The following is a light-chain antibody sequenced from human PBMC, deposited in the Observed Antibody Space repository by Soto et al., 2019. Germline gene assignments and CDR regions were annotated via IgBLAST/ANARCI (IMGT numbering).Light chain of an antibody. J-gene: IGLJ1*01. CDR2: EGT. V-gene: IGLV2-14*02. CDR3: SSYTAGGTI. CDR1: SSDVGTYNL. Sequence: QSALTQPASVSGSPGQSITISCTGTSSDVGTYNLVSWYQHHPGKAPKLILYEGTKRPSGVSNRFSGSTSGNTASLTISGLQADDQTDYYCSSYTAGGTIFGTGTKVTVL.